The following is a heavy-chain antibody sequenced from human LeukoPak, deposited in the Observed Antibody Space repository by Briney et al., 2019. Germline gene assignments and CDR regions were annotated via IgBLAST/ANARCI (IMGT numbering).Heavy chain of an antibody. V-gene: IGHV3-30*18. CDR1: GFTFSDYG. CDR3: AKDLDIVVVSASSSGMDV. CDR2: ISFDGSNT. Sequence: GGSLRLSCAASGFTFSDYGMHWGRQAPGKGLEWVAVISFDGSNTYSAESLKGRFAISRDNSKNTLYLQMNSLRPEDTAVYYCAKDLDIVVVSASSSGMDVWGQGTTVTVSS. D-gene: IGHD2-2*01. J-gene: IGHJ6*02.